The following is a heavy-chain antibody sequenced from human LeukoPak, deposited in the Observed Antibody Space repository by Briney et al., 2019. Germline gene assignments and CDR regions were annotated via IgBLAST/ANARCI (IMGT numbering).Heavy chain of an antibody. CDR1: GGTFSSYA. CDR2: IIPILGIA. V-gene: IGHV1-69*04. D-gene: IGHD3-9*01. CDR3: ASEEGDYDISGVDY. Sequence: SVKVSCKASGGTFSSYAISWVRQAPGRGLEWMGRIIPILGIANYAQKFQGRVTITADKSTSTAYMELSSLRSEDTAVYYCASEEGDYDISGVDYWGQGTLVTVSS. J-gene: IGHJ4*02.